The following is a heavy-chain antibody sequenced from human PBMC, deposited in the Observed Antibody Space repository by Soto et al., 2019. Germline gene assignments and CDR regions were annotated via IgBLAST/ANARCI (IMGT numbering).Heavy chain of an antibody. CDR2: INAGNGNT. CDR1: GYTFTSYG. D-gene: IGHD2-2*01. V-gene: IGHV1-3*01. Sequence: QVQLVQSGAEVKKPGASVKVSCKASGYTFTSYGMHWVRQAPGQRLEWMGWINAGNGNTKYSQKFQGRVTITRDTSASTAYMELSSLRSEDTAVYYCARDLHCSSTSCYGGGWFDPWGQGTLVTVSS. J-gene: IGHJ5*02. CDR3: ARDLHCSSTSCYGGGWFDP.